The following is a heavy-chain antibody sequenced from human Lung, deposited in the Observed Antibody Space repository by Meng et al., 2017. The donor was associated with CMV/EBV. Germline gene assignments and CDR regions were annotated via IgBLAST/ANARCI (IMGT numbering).Heavy chain of an antibody. CDR2: ISSNGGST. Sequence: FSSYAMHWVRQAPGKGLEYVSAISSNGGSTYYADSVKGRFTISRDNSKNPLYLHLGSLNAGDMAVSSFAMVSLDYYDSSGYSFLFAYLGQGTLVTVSS. V-gene: IGHV3-64*02. D-gene: IGHD3-22*01. CDR3: AMVSLDYYDSSGYSFLFAY. J-gene: IGHJ4*02. CDR1: FSSYA.